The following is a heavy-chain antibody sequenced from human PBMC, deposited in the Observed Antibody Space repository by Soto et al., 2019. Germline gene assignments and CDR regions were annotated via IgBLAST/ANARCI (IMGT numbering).Heavy chain of an antibody. CDR1: GFTFSSYT. V-gene: IGHV3-21*01. D-gene: IGHD3-9*01. Sequence: PGGSLRLSCAASGFTFSSYTMNWVRQAPGKGLEWVSSISSSGGDTHYADSVKGRFTISRENGENSLYLQMNSLRAGDTAVYYCTRKTRPTGMGVWGQGATVTV. CDR2: ISSSGGDT. J-gene: IGHJ6*02. CDR3: TRKTRPTGMGV.